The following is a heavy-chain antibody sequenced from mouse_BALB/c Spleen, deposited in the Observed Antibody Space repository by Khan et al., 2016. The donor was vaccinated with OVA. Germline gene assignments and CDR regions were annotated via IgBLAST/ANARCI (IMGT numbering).Heavy chain of an antibody. CDR2: IWGGGIT. J-gene: IGHJ2*01. V-gene: IGHV2-6-5*01. CDR3: AKHLSLYPYYFDY. Sequence: QVQLKESGPGLVAPSQSLSITCTVSGFSLTDYGVSWIRQPPGKGLEWLGVIWGGGITYYNSALKSRLIISKDNSKSQVFLKMNSLQTDDTAMYYCAKHLSLYPYYFDYWGQGTTLTVSS. CDR1: GFSLTDYG. D-gene: IGHD6-1*01.